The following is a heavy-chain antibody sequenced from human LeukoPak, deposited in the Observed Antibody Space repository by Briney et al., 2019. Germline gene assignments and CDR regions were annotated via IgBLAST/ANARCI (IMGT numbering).Heavy chain of an antibody. V-gene: IGHV1-2*02. D-gene: IGHD3-3*01. CDR3: ARGSRLGVVERDAFDI. CDR1: GYTFNGYY. Sequence: ASVKVSCKSSGYTFNGYYMHWVRQAPGQGLEWMGWINPNNGGTKYAQNFQGRVTMTRDTSISTAYMELDRLRFDDTAVYYCARGSRLGVVERDAFDIWGQGTMVTVSS. CDR2: INPNNGGT. J-gene: IGHJ3*02.